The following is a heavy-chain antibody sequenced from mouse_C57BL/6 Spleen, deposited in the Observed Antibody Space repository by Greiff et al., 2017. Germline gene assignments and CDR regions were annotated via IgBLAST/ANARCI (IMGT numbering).Heavy chain of an antibody. Sequence: QVQLQQPGAELVKPGASVKLSCKASGYTFTSYWMHWVKQRPGQGLEWIGMIHPNSGRTNYNERFKSKATLTVDKSSSTAYMQLSRLTSEDSAVYYCARSGDYDVFAYWGQGTLVTVSA. CDR3: ARSGDYDVFAY. V-gene: IGHV1-64*01. D-gene: IGHD2-4*01. J-gene: IGHJ3*01. CDR1: GYTFTSYW. CDR2: IHPNSGRT.